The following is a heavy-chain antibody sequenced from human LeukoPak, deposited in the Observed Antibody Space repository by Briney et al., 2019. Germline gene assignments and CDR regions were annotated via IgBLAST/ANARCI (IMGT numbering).Heavy chain of an antibody. Sequence: GASVKVSCKASGYTFTSYGISWVRQAPGQGLEWMGWIGAYNGNTNYAQKLQGRVTMTTDTSTSTAYMELRSLRSDDTAVYYCARVRPDILTGYYDYWGQGTLVTVSS. CDR1: GYTFTSYG. V-gene: IGHV1-18*01. CDR3: ARVRPDILTGYYDY. D-gene: IGHD3-9*01. J-gene: IGHJ4*02. CDR2: IGAYNGNT.